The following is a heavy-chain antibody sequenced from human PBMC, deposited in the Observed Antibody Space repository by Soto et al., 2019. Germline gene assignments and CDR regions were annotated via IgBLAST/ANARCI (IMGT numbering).Heavy chain of an antibody. D-gene: IGHD1-1*01. Sequence: GGSLRLSCAASGLTFSSYWMHWVRQAPGKGPVWVSGIKSDGSNTKYADSVRDRFTISRDNAKNTLYLQMHSLRAEDTAVYFCARNLEVPDYWNFDLWGRGALVTVSS. CDR1: GLTFSSYW. J-gene: IGHJ2*01. CDR3: ARNLEVPDYWNFDL. V-gene: IGHV3-74*03. CDR2: IKSDGSNT.